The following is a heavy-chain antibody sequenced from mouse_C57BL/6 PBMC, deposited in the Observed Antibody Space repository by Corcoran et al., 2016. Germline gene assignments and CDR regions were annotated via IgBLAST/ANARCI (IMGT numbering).Heavy chain of an antibody. CDR2: IYPGSGNT. CDR3: ARDGSSGYNY. Sequence: QVQLKQSGAELVRPGASVKLSCKASGYTFTDYYINWVKQRPGQGLEWIARIYPGSGNTYYNEKFKGKATLTAEKSSSTAYMQLSSLTSEDSAVYYCARDGSSGYNYWGQGTTLTVSS. CDR1: GYTFTDYY. J-gene: IGHJ2*01. V-gene: IGHV1-76*01. D-gene: IGHD3-2*02.